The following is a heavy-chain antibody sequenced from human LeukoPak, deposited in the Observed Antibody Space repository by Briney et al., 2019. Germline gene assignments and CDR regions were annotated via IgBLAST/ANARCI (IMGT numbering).Heavy chain of an antibody. D-gene: IGHD5-24*01. CDR2: INPNSGGT. V-gene: IGHV1-2*06. Sequence: ASVKVSCKASGYTFTGYYMHWVRQAPGQGLEWMGRINPNSGGTNYAQKFQGRVTMTRDTSIGTAYMELSRLRSDDTAVYYCARVGGRDGYNYDYWGQGTLVTVSS. CDR1: GYTFTGYY. CDR3: ARVGGRDGYNYDY. J-gene: IGHJ4*02.